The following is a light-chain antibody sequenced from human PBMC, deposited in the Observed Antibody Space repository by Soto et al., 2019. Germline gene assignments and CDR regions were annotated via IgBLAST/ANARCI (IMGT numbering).Light chain of an antibody. CDR2: DTS. Sequence: QSPATVYDSPGQGATLSCRASQGIGDTLAWYQHKPGQTPRLLIYDTSTRATGVPTRFSGSRSGAEFTLTINSLQSEDFAVYYCQPYNNWPLTFGGGTKVDIK. CDR1: QGIGDT. V-gene: IGKV3-15*01. CDR3: QPYNNWPLT. J-gene: IGKJ4*01.